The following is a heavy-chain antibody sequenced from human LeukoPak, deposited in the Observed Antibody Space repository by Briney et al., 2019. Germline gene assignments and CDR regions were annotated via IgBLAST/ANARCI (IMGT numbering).Heavy chain of an antibody. CDR1: GFTSSSDW. D-gene: IGHD5-18*01. CDR2: IKQDGSEK. V-gene: IGHV3-7*01. CDR3: GRDTVGYGGAFDI. Sequence: GGSLRLSCAASGFTSSSDWMSWVRQAPGKGLEWVANIKQDGSEKYYVDSVKGRFTISRDNAKNSLYLQMNSLRAEDTAVYYCGRDTVGYGGAFDIWGQGTMVTVSS. J-gene: IGHJ3*02.